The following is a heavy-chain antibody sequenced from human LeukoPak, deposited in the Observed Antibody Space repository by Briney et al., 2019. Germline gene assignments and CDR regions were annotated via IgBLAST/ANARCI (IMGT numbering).Heavy chain of an antibody. CDR2: INPNIGDT. CDR3: ARGDLVRHYYYMDV. Sequence: GASVKVSCKASGYTFTGYYVHWVRQAPGQGLEWIGWINPNIGDTNDAQKFQGRVTMTRDTSISTAYMELSGLRSDDTAVYYCARGDLVRHYYYMDVWGKGTTVTVSS. V-gene: IGHV1-2*02. CDR1: GYTFTGYY. J-gene: IGHJ6*03. D-gene: IGHD6-6*01.